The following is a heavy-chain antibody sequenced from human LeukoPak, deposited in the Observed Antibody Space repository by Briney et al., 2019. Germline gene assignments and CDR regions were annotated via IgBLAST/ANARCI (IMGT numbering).Heavy chain of an antibody. Sequence: RHGESLKISCKGSGYSFTSYWIGWVRQMPGKGLEWMGIIYPGDSDTRYSPSFQGQVTISADKSISTAYLQWSSLKASDTATYYCARRVAARRALWSDWGQGTLVTVSS. J-gene: IGHJ4*02. CDR3: ARRVAARRALWSD. CDR1: GYSFTSYW. D-gene: IGHD5-18*01. CDR2: IYPGDSDT. V-gene: IGHV5-51*01.